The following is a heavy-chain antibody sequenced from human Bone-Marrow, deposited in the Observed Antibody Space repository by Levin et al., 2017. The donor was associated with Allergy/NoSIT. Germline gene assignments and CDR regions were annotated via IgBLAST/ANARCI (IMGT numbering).Heavy chain of an antibody. CDR1: GGSLSLYI. CDR3: ARGRPPGDVFEF. J-gene: IGHJ3*01. CDR2: IFSDGFT. V-gene: IGHV4-4*07. Sequence: SQTLSLTCTISGGSLSLYIWSWIRQPAGKGPEWLGHIFSDGFTRYNPSLQSRVAMSVDTSKNQFFLKLSPVTAADAAVYYCARGRPPGDVFEFWGRGAVVTVSA.